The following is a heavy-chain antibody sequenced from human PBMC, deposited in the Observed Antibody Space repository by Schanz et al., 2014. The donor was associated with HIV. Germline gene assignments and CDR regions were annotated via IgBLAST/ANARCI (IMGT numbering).Heavy chain of an antibody. D-gene: IGHD5-18*01. Sequence: QVRLVQSGGGVVQPGRSLRLSCAASGFTFSSYGMHWVRQAPGKWLEWVAVIWYDGSNKYYTDSVKGRFTISRDSSKNTLYLQMNSLRAEDTAVYYCARDAASHSYGSTMDVWGQGTTVTVSS. CDR1: GFTFSSYG. J-gene: IGHJ6*02. V-gene: IGHV3-33*01. CDR2: IWYDGSNK. CDR3: ARDAASHSYGSTMDV.